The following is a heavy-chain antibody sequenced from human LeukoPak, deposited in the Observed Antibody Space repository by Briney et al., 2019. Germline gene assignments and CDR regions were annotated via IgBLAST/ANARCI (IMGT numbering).Heavy chain of an antibody. D-gene: IGHD6-13*01. Sequence: PGGFLRLSCAASGFTFSSYAMSWVRQAPGKGLEWVSAISGSGGSTYYADSVKGRFTISRDNSKNTLYLQMNSLRAEDTAVYYCAKSRWGIAAAGTDYFDYWGQGTLVTVSS. V-gene: IGHV3-23*01. CDR1: GFTFSSYA. CDR3: AKSRWGIAAAGTDYFDY. J-gene: IGHJ4*02. CDR2: ISGSGGST.